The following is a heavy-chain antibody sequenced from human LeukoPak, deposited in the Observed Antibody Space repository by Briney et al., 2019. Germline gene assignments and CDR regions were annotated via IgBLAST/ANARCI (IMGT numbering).Heavy chain of an antibody. CDR1: GFTVSSNY. D-gene: IGHD4-17*01. CDR3: VPTVTGRQS. CDR2: IYSGGST. V-gene: IGHV3-53*01. Sequence: PGGSLRLSCAASGFTVSSNYMSWVRQAPGKGLEWVSLIYSGGSTYYADSVKGRFTMSRDNSKNTVYLQMNSLRAEDTAVYYCVPTVTGRQSWGQGTLVTVSS. J-gene: IGHJ5*02.